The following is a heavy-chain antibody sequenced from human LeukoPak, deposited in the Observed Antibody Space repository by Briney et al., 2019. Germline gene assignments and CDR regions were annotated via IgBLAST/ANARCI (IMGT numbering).Heavy chain of an antibody. CDR2: INHSGST. V-gene: IGHV4-34*01. D-gene: IGHD5-18*01. CDR3: ARSDTHEGDY. J-gene: IGHJ4*02. Sequence: PSETLSLTCAVYGGSFSGYYWSWIPQPPGKGLEWIGEINHSGSTNYNPSLKSRVTISVDTSKNQFSLKLSSVTAADTAVYYCARSDTHEGDYWGQGTLVTVSS. CDR1: GGSFSGYY.